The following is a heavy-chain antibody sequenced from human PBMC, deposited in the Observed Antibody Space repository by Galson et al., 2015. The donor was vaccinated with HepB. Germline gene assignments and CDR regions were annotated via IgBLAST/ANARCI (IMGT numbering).Heavy chain of an antibody. V-gene: IGHV6-1*01. CDR2: TYYRSKWYN. CDR1: GDSVSSNSAA. CDR3: ARGLRSTNIAARGRFDP. D-gene: IGHD6-6*01. Sequence: CAISGDSVSSNSAAWNWIRQSPSRGLEWLGRTYYRSKWYNDYAVSVKSRITINPDTSKNQFSLQLNSVTPEDTAVYYCARGLRSTNIAARGRFDPWGQGTLVTVSS. J-gene: IGHJ5*02.